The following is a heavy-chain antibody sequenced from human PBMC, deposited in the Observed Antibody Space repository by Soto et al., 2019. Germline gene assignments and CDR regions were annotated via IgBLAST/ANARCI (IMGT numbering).Heavy chain of an antibody. V-gene: IGHV3-33*01. J-gene: IGHJ4*02. CDR1: GFTFSSYG. D-gene: IGHD1-26*01. CDR2: VWYDGSNK. Sequence: GGSLRLSCAASGFTFSSYGMHWVRQPPGKGLEWVAVVWYDGSNKYYADSVKGRFTISRDNSKNTLYLQMNSLRAEDTAVYYCARDNPIYSGSYPGYWGQGALVTVSS. CDR3: ARDNPIYSGSYPGY.